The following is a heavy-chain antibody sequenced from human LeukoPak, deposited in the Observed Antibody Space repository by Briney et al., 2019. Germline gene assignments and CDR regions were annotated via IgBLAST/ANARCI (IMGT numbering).Heavy chain of an antibody. Sequence: SVKVSCKASGGTFSSYAISWVRQAPGQGLEWMGGIIPIFGTANYAQKFQGRVTITADESTSTAYMELSSLRSEDTAVYYCAREDCSGGSCESRYYGMDVWGQGTTVTVSS. V-gene: IGHV1-69*13. CDR1: GGTFSSYA. J-gene: IGHJ6*02. CDR2: IIPIFGTA. CDR3: AREDCSGGSCESRYYGMDV. D-gene: IGHD2-15*01.